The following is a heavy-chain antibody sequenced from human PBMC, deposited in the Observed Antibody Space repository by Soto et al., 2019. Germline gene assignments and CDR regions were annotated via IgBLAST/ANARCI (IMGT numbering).Heavy chain of an antibody. CDR2: ISGSGAST. Sequence: GGSLRLSCGASGFTLMIYAISWVRQAPGKGLEWVSAISGSGASTYYADSVKGRFTISRDNSTNTLYLQMNSLRAEDPAVYYCAPMGVWGQGTTVTVSS. CDR3: APMGV. CDR1: GFTLMIYA. V-gene: IGHV3-23*01. J-gene: IGHJ6*02.